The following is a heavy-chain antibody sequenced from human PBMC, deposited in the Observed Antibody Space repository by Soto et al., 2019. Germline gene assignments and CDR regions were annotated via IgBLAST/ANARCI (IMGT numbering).Heavy chain of an antibody. CDR1: GFTFSNYV. D-gene: IGHD6-19*01. V-gene: IGHV3-23*01. CDR3: AKGRLYSSCRGWFAP. J-gene: IGHJ5*02. Sequence: EVQLLDSGGGLVQPGGSLRLSCAASGFTFSNYVMSWVRQAPGTGLEWVSGIRGRGSSTYYADSVKGRFTISRDNDKITLYREMTSLRAEDTAVYYGAKGRLYSSCRGWFAPWGQGTLVTVSS. CDR2: IRGRGSST.